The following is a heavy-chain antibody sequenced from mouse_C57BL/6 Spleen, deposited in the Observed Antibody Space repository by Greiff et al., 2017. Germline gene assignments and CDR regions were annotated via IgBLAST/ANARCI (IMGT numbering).Heavy chain of an antibody. CDR3: AKHGGGYYGYFDV. CDR2: IWGGGST. Sequence: QVQLKESGPGLVAPSQSLSITCTVSGFSLTSYGVDWVRQPPGKGLGWLGVIWGGGSTNYNSALMSRLSISKDYSKSQVFLKMNSLQTDDTAMYYCAKHGGGYYGYFDVWGTGTTVTVSS. J-gene: IGHJ1*03. V-gene: IGHV2-9*01. CDR1: GFSLTSYG. D-gene: IGHD1-1*02.